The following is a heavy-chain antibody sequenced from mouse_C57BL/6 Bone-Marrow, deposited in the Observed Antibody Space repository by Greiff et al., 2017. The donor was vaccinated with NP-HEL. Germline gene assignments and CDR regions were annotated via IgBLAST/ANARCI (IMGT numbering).Heavy chain of an antibody. CDR2: IYPGSGST. V-gene: IGHV1-55*01. CDR3: ARVRFITTADWYFDV. J-gene: IGHJ1*03. Sequence: VQLQQPGAELVKPGASVKMSCKASGYTFTSYWITWVKQRPGQGLEWIGDIYPGSGSTNYNEKFKSKATLTVDTSSSTAYMQLSSLTSEDSAVYYCARVRFITTADWYFDVWGTGTTVTVSS. D-gene: IGHD1-1*01. CDR1: GYTFTSYW.